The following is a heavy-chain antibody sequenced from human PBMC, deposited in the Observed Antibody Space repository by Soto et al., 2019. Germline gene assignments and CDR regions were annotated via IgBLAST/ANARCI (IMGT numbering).Heavy chain of an antibody. V-gene: IGHV4-4*07. CDR3: VRDGTKTLRDWFDP. CDR2: IYATGTT. D-gene: IGHD1-1*01. J-gene: IGHJ5*02. CDR1: GASISGFY. Sequence: QVQLQEAGPGLVKPSETLSLTCTVSGASISGFYWSWIRKSAGKGLEWIGRIYATGTTDYNPSLKSRVMMSVYTSKKQFSLKLRSVTAADTAVYYCVRDGTKTLRDWFDPWGQGTSVTVSS.